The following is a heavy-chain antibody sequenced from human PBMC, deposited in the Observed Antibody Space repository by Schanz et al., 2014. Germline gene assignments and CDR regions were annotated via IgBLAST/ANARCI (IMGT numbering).Heavy chain of an antibody. CDR3: ARDHTTESYYSAGPPIDY. J-gene: IGHJ4*02. V-gene: IGHV3-7*01. CDR2: IKKDGSEK. Sequence: VHLLESGGGLVEPGGSLRLSCAASGFSFSDYYMSWIRQAPGKGLEWVANIKKDGSEKYYVDSVKGRFTISRDNAKNSLFLQMNSLRPEDTAVYYCARDHTTESYYSAGPPIDYWGQGTLLTVSS. CDR1: GFSFSDYY. D-gene: IGHD1-26*01.